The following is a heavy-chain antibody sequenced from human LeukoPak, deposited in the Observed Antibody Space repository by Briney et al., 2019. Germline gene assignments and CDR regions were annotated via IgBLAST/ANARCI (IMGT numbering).Heavy chain of an antibody. Sequence: GASVKVSCKASGYTFTGYYMHWVRQAPGQGLEWMGWINPNSGGTNYAQKFQGRVTMTRDTSISTAYMELSRLRSDDTAVYYCARVVWVGLRPDAFDIWGQGTMVTVSS. CDR1: GYTFTGYY. CDR3: ARVVWVGLRPDAFDI. CDR2: INPNSGGT. D-gene: IGHD2-8*01. V-gene: IGHV1-2*02. J-gene: IGHJ3*02.